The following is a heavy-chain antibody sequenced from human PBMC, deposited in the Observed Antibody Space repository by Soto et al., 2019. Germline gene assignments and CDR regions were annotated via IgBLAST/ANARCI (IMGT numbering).Heavy chain of an antibody. J-gene: IGHJ5*01. CDR2: IFYSGTT. CDR1: GGSISSGGYY. Sequence: QVQLQESGPGLVKPSQTLSLTCTVSGGSISSGGYYWSWIHQHPGKGLEWIGYIFYSGTTYYIPSCKIPVTVALDTSKIQCSLKLISVTAADTSLYYCSRSVDPWGQGTLVTVSS. V-gene: IGHV4-31*01. CDR3: SRSVDP.